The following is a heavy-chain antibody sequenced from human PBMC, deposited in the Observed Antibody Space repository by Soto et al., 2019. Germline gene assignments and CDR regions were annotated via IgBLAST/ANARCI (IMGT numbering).Heavy chain of an antibody. V-gene: IGHV1-2*02. CDR2: INPNSGDT. CDR1: GSTFTSYY. CDR3: AKGGAIVAAGTRVYLYNAMDV. J-gene: IGHJ6*02. D-gene: IGHD1-26*01. Sequence: SVKASCKASGSTFTSYYVHWVREAPGQGLEWMGWINPNSGDTYLAQRFQGRVTMNRDTSIGTAYMELRGLTSDDTAEYYCAKGGAIVAAGTRVYLYNAMDVWGQGTTVTVSS.